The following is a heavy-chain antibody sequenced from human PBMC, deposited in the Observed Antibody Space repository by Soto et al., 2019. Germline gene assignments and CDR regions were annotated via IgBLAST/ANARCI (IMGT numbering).Heavy chain of an antibody. CDR2: INPSGGST. Sequence: GASVKVSCKASGYTFTSYYMHWVRQAPGQGLEWMGIINPSGGSTSYAQEFQGRVTMTRDTSTSTVYMELSSLRSEDTAVYYCAAGYYYGSGSPFYGMDVWGQGTTVTVSS. CDR1: GYTFTSYY. CDR3: AAGYYYGSGSPFYGMDV. J-gene: IGHJ6*02. D-gene: IGHD3-10*01. V-gene: IGHV1-46*01.